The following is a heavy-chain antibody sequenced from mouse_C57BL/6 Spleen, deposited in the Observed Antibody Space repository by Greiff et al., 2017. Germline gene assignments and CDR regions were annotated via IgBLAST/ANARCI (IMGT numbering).Heavy chain of an antibody. CDR2: ISYSGST. V-gene: IGHV3-1*01. J-gene: IGHJ1*03. CDR1: GYSITSGYD. D-gene: IGHD2-14*01. CDR3: ARGYREVWYFDV. Sequence: VQLKESGPGMVKPSQSLSLTCTVTGYSITSGYDWHWIRHFPGNKLEWMGYISYSGSTHYNPSLKSRISITHDTAKNHFFLKLNSVTTEDTATYDWARGYREVWYFDVWGTGTTVTVSS.